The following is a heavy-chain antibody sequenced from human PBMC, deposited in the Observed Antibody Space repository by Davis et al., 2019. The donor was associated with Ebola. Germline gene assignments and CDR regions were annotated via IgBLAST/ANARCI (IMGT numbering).Heavy chain of an antibody. D-gene: IGHD2-21*01. CDR1: GDSISTSDHY. V-gene: IGHV4-39*07. CDR3: AREGYRGGGFDY. J-gene: IGHJ4*02. Sequence: PSETLSLTCTVSGDSISTSDHYWGWIRQPTGKGLEWVGNFYYNLATHYSPSLESRVTISVDTSKNQFSLRLNSVTAADTAIYYCAREGYRGGGFDYWGQGTLVPVSS. CDR2: FYYNLAT.